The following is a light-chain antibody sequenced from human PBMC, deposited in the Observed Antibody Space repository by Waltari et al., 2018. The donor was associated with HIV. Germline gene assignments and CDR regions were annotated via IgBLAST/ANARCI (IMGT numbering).Light chain of an antibody. V-gene: IGLV2-14*01. CDR3: SSYTSSSTPVV. CDR1: SSDVGAYNY. CDR2: DVS. Sequence: QSALTPPASVSGSPGQSITISCTGTSSDVGAYNYVSWYQQHPGKAPKLLIYDVSNRPSGVSNRFSGSKSGNTASLTISGLQAEDEADYYCSSYTSSSTPVVFGGGTKLTVL. J-gene: IGLJ2*01.